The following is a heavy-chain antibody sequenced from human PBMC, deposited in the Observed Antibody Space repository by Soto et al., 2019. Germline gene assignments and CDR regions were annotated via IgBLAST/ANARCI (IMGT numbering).Heavy chain of an antibody. CDR1: GDSISSNYW. CDR2: IYHSGCT. J-gene: IGHJ5*02. Sequence: SETLSLTCAVSGDSISSNYWWGWVRQPPGKGLEWIGEIYHSGCTNYYPSLRSRVTISVDKSKNQFSLKLSSLTAADTAVYYCARSVFPWGQGTLVTVSS. V-gene: IGHV4-4*02. CDR3: ARSVFP.